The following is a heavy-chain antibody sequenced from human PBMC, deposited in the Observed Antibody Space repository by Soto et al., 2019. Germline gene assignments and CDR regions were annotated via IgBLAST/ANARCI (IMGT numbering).Heavy chain of an antibody. CDR2: ISYDGSNK. J-gene: IGHJ5*02. Sequence: QVQLVESGGGVVQPGRSLRLSCAASGFTFSSYAMHWVRQAPGKGLEWVAVISYDGSNKYYADSVKGRFTISRDNSKNALYLQMNSLRAEDTAVYYCARDRAYGCVGSNWFDPWGQGTLVTVSS. D-gene: IGHD3-10*01. CDR1: GFTFSSYA. CDR3: ARDRAYGCVGSNWFDP. V-gene: IGHV3-30-3*01.